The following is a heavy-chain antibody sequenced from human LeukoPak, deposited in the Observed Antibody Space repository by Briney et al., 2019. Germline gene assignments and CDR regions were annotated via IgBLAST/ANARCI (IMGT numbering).Heavy chain of an antibody. CDR3: AKDRIRIAAAGANWFDP. Sequence: GGSLRLFCAASGFTFSSYAMSWVRQAPGKGLEWVPAISGSGGSTYYADSVKGRFTISRDNSKNTLYLQMNSLRAEDTAVYYCAKDRIRIAAAGANWFDPWGQGTLVTVSS. V-gene: IGHV3-23*01. CDR1: GFTFSSYA. J-gene: IGHJ5*02. CDR2: ISGSGGST. D-gene: IGHD6-13*01.